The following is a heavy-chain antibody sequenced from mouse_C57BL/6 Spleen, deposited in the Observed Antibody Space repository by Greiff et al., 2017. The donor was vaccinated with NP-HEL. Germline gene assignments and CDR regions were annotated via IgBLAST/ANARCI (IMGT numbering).Heavy chain of an antibody. D-gene: IGHD2-3*01. Sequence: VQLQQSGPELVKPGASVKISCKASGYAFSSSWMNWVKQRPGKGLEWIGRIYPGDGDTNYNGKFKGKATLTADKSSSTAYMQLSSLTSEDSAVYFCAREGGYYTCDYWGQGTTLTVSS. CDR3: AREGGYYTCDY. V-gene: IGHV1-82*01. CDR1: GYAFSSSW. J-gene: IGHJ2*01. CDR2: IYPGDGDT.